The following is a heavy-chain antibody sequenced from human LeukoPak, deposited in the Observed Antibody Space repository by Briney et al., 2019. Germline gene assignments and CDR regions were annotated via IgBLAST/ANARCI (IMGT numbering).Heavy chain of an antibody. V-gene: IGHV4-59*01. Sequence: SETLSLTCTVSGGSISSYYWSWIRQPPGKGLEWIGYIYYSGSTNYNPSLKSRVTISVDTSENQFSLKLSSVTAADTAVYYCARSGYYDSSGYYYAYYFDYWGQGTLVTVSS. CDR2: IYYSGST. CDR1: GGSISSYY. D-gene: IGHD3-22*01. CDR3: ARSGYYDSSGYYYAYYFDY. J-gene: IGHJ4*02.